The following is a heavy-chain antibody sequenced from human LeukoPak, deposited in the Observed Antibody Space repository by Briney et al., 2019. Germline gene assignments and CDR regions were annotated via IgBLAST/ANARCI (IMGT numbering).Heavy chain of an antibody. CDR1: EFTFSVYP. CDR2: ISYDGNMK. D-gene: IGHD4-23*01. V-gene: IGHV3-30-3*01. J-gene: IGHJ3*02. CDR3: AREVVVVVTGGTSDSFDI. Sequence: GGSLRLSCAASEFTFSVYPMHWVRQAPGKGLDWVAVISYDGNMKDYADSVKGRFTISRDTSKNTLYLQMNSLRAEDTAVYYCAREVVVVVTGGTSDSFDIWGQGTMVTVSS.